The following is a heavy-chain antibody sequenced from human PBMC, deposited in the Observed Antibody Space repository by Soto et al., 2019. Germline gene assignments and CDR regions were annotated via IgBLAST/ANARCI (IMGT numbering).Heavy chain of an antibody. CDR2: ISSSSSYI. CDR3: ARSYDSSGYYYYYYGMDV. V-gene: IGHV3-21*01. D-gene: IGHD3-22*01. CDR1: GFTFSSYS. J-gene: IGHJ6*02. Sequence: LRLSCAASGFTFSSYSMNWVRQAPGKGLEWVSSISSSSSYIYYADSVKGRFTISRDNAKNSLYLQMNSLRAEDTAVYYCARSYDSSGYYYYYYGMDVWGQGTTVTVSS.